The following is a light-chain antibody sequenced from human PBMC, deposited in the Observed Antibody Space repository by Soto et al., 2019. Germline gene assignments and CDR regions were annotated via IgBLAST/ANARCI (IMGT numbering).Light chain of an antibody. Sequence: QSALTQPCSVSGSPGQSVTISCTGTSSDVGGYNYVSWYQQHPGKAPKLMIYDVSKRPSGVPDRFSGSKSGNTASLTISGLQAEDEADYYCCSYAGSYTHVVFGGGTKVTVL. J-gene: IGLJ2*01. V-gene: IGLV2-11*01. CDR1: SSDVGGYNY. CDR3: CSYAGSYTHVV. CDR2: DVS.